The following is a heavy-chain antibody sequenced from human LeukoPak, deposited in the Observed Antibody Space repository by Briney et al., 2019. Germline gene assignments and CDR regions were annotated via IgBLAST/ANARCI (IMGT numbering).Heavy chain of an antibody. Sequence: GGSLRLSCAASGFTFSSHGMHWVRQAPGKGLEWVAVISYDGSNKYYADSVKGRFTISRDNSKNTLHLQMDSLRTEDTAVYFCARDRGGSYFDYWGQGTLVTVSS. CDR1: GFTFSSHG. D-gene: IGHD1-26*01. CDR2: ISYDGSNK. V-gene: IGHV3-30*03. CDR3: ARDRGGSYFDY. J-gene: IGHJ4*02.